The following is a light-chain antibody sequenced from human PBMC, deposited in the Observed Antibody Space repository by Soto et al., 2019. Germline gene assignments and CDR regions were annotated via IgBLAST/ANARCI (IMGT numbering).Light chain of an antibody. CDR3: QQSNNWPRP. J-gene: IGKJ1*01. V-gene: IGKV3-15*01. CDR1: QSVSSN. CDR2: GTS. Sequence: EIVIKQPPSTLSVSPGERATLSCRASQSVSSNLAWYQQKPGQAPRLLIYGTSTRATGIPARFSGSGSGTEFTLTISSLQSEDFAVYYCQQSNNWPRPFGQGTKVDI.